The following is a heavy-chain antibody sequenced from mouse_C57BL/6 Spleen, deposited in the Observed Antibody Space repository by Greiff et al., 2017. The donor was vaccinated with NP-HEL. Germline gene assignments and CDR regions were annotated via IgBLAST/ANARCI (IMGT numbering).Heavy chain of an antibody. CDR1: GYSITSGYY. D-gene: IGHD1-1*01. CDR3: ARDIYYYGSGYFDV. CDR2: ISYDGSN. J-gene: IGHJ1*03. Sequence: EVKLVESGPGLVKPSQSLPLTCSVTGYSITSGYYWNWIRQFPGNKLEWMGYISYDGSNNYNPSLKNRISITRDTSKNQFFLKLNSVTTEDTATYYCARDIYYYGSGYFDVWGTGTTVTVSS. V-gene: IGHV3-6*01.